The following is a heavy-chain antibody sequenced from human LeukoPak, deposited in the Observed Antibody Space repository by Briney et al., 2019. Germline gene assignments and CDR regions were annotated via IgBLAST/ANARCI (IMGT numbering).Heavy chain of an antibody. CDR1: GYTFTSYY. Sequence: ASVKVSCKASGYTFTSYYMSWVRQAPGQGLEWMGMINPSGGSTTYAQKFQGRVTMARDTSTSTVYMELSSLRSEDTAVYYCARGAIALSANNWLDPWGQGTLVTVSS. CDR2: INPSGGST. V-gene: IGHV1-46*01. CDR3: ARGAIALSANNWLDP. D-gene: IGHD2/OR15-2a*01. J-gene: IGHJ5*02.